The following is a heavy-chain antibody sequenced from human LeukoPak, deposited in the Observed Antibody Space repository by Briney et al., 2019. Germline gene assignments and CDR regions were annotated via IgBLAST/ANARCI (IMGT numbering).Heavy chain of an antibody. Sequence: SETLSLTCTVSGGSISSYYWSWIRQPPGKGLEWIGYIYYSGSTNYNPSLKSRVTISVDTSKNQFSLKLSSVTAADTAVYYCARDIVVVPAAILSDYYYYGMDVWGQGTTVTVSS. J-gene: IGHJ6*02. CDR3: ARDIVVVPAAILSDYYYYGMDV. D-gene: IGHD2-2*01. CDR2: IYYSGST. V-gene: IGHV4-59*01. CDR1: GGSISSYY.